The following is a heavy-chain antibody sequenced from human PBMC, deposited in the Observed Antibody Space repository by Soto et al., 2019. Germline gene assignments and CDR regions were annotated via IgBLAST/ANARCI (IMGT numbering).Heavy chain of an antibody. D-gene: IGHD2-15*01. Sequence: SETLSLPCTVSGGSIISYYWSWIRQPPGKGLEWIGYIYYSGSTNYNPSLKSRVTISVDTSKNQFSLKLSSVTAADTAVYYCARHGTYCSGGSCYSDNWFDPWGQGTLVTVSS. J-gene: IGHJ5*02. CDR3: ARHGTYCSGGSCYSDNWFDP. CDR2: IYYSGST. CDR1: GGSIISYY. V-gene: IGHV4-59*08.